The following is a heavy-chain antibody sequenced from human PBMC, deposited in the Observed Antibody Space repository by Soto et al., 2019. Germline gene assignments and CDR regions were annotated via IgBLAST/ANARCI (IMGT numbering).Heavy chain of an antibody. J-gene: IGHJ6*02. V-gene: IGHV3-48*02. Sequence: EVQLVESGGGLVQPGWSLRLSCAASGFTFSSYSINWVRQAPGKGLEWFSYITSDSSTISYADSVKGRFTVSRDNAKNSLYLQMNSLRDEDTAVYYCARVGRGVYGMDVWGQGNSVTVSS. CDR3: ARVGRGVYGMDV. CDR1: GFTFSSYS. D-gene: IGHD2-8*01. CDR2: ITSDSSTI.